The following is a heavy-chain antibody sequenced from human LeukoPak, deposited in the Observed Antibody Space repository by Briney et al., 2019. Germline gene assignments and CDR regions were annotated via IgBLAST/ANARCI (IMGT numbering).Heavy chain of an antibody. CDR2: INSDGSST. CDR3: ASTNRLVY. CDR1: GFTFGNYW. D-gene: IGHD2/OR15-2a*01. J-gene: IGHJ4*02. Sequence: GGSLRLSCAASGFTFGNYWMRWVRQAPGKGPVWVSRINSDGSSTSYADSVQGRFTISRDNAKNTRFLQMNSLRVEDTAVYYCASTNRLVYCGQGTLVTVSS. V-gene: IGHV3-74*01.